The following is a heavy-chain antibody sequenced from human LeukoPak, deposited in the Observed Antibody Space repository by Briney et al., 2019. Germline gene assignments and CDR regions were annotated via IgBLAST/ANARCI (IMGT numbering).Heavy chain of an antibody. J-gene: IGHJ5*02. CDR3: ARGGLVVVVPAARNWFDP. V-gene: IGHV4-34*01. D-gene: IGHD2-2*01. CDR2: INHSGST. CDR1: GGSFSGYY. Sequence: SETLSLTCAVYGGSFSGYYWSWIRQPPGKGLEWIGEINHSGSTNYNPSLKSRVTIPVDTSKNQFSLKLSSVTAADTAVYYCARGGLVVVVPAARNWFDPWGQGTLVTVSS.